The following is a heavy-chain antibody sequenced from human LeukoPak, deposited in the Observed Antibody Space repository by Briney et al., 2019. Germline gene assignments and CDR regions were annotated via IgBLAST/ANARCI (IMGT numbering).Heavy chain of an antibody. J-gene: IGHJ4*02. D-gene: IGHD3-10*01. CDR1: GGTFNNYF. V-gene: IGHV1-69*04. CDR3: ATGVYSGSRTHPADY. CDR2: IVPVLGVI. Sequence: ASVKVSCKAPGGTFNNYFITWVRQAPGQGLEWMGRIVPVLGVINYPQKFQGRVTLTADKFTSTAYMSLGSLRSDDTAIYYCATGVYSGSRTHPADYWGQGTLVTVSS.